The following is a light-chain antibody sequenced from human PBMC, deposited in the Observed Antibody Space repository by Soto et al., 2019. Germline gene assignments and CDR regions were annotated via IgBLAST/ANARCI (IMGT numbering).Light chain of an antibody. CDR2: GSS. J-gene: IGKJ1*01. CDR3: QQFGSSPT. CDR1: QSISDT. Sequence: IVMTPSPATLSVSPGGRATLSCRASQSISDTLAWYQQKPGQAPRLLIHGSSTRAPGFPARFSGSGSGTEFTLTISRLEPEDFAVYSCQQFGSSPTFGQGPRWIS. V-gene: IGKV3-15*01.